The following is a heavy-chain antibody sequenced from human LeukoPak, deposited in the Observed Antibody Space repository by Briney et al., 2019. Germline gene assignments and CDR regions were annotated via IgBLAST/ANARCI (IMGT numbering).Heavy chain of an antibody. CDR1: AGSLASDS. CDR2: IYYSGSP. CDR3: ARGTGTTWSWFDP. J-gene: IGHJ5*02. V-gene: IGHV4-59*01. D-gene: IGHD1-7*01. Sequence: PPQSLSPTCTVSAGSLASDSWGCVRHPPGKGLGWIGYIYYSGSPNYHPSLKRRATLSVDTSQNQFSLKLSSVTAAGTPLFYCARGTGTTWSWFDPWGQGTLVTVSS.